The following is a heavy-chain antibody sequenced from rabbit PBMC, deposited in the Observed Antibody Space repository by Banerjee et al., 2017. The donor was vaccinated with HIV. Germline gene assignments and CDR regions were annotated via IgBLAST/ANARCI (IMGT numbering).Heavy chain of an antibody. V-gene: IGHV1S39*01. CDR2: ITYGGSA. CDR3: ARDLAGVIGWNFDL. J-gene: IGHJ4*01. Sequence: QEQLVESGGGLVKPGASLTLTCKASGFDFSSYGVSWVRQAPGKGLEWIGYITYGGSAFYATWAKGRFTISKTSSTTVTLQMTSLTAADTATYFCARDLAGVIGWNFDLWGPGTLVTVS. D-gene: IGHD4-1*01. CDR1: GFDFSSYG.